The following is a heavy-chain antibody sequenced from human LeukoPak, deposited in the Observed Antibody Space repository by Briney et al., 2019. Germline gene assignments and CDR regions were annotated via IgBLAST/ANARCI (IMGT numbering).Heavy chain of an antibody. CDR1: GFTFSSYS. J-gene: IGHJ4*02. Sequence: PGGSLRPSCAASGFTFSSYSMNWVRQAPGRGLEWVAIIKLDGSVKYYVDSVKGRFSISRDNAKNSVYLQMNNLRAEDTAVYYCARAGTGLDYWGQGTLVTVSS. CDR3: ARAGTGLDY. D-gene: IGHD2-8*02. CDR2: IKLDGSVK. V-gene: IGHV3-7*01.